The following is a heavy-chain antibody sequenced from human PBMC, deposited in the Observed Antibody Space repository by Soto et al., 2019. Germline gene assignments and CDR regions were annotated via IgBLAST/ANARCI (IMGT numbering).Heavy chain of an antibody. V-gene: IGHV4-59*01. Sequence: PSETLSLTCTVSGGSISSYYWSWIRQPPGKGLEWIGYIYYSGSTNYNPSLKSRVTISVDTSKNQFSLKLSSVTAADTAVYYCATDSRGWYYFNYWGQGTLVTVSS. CDR3: ATDSRGWYYFNY. J-gene: IGHJ4*02. CDR2: IYYSGST. D-gene: IGHD6-19*01. CDR1: GGSISSYY.